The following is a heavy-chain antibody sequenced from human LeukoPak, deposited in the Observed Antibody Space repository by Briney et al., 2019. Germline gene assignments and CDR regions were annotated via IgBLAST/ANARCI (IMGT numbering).Heavy chain of an antibody. CDR2: ISAYNGNT. D-gene: IGHD3-3*01. CDR1: GYTFTSYG. J-gene: IGHJ4*02. CDR3: ARGPVKRFLEWTNDY. V-gene: IGHV1-18*01. Sequence: RGASVKVSCKASGYTFTSYGISWVRQAPGQGLEWMGWISAYNGNTNYAQKLQGRVTMTTDTSTSTAYMELRSLRSDDTAVYYCARGPVKRFLEWTNDYWGQGTLVTVSS.